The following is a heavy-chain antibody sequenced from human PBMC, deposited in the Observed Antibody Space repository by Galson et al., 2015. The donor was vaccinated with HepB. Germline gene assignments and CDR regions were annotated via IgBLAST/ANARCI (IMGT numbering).Heavy chain of an antibody. Sequence: SVKVSCKVSGYTLTELPMHWVRQAPGKGLEWMGGFDPEDGGTIYAQKFQGRVTMTEDTSTDTAYMELSSLRSEDTAVYYCAGDIVGATYYYYGMDVWGQGTRSPSP. CDR1: GYTLTELP. D-gene: IGHD1-26*01. CDR2: FDPEDGGT. V-gene: IGHV1-24*01. CDR3: AGDIVGATYYYYGMDV. J-gene: IGHJ6*02.